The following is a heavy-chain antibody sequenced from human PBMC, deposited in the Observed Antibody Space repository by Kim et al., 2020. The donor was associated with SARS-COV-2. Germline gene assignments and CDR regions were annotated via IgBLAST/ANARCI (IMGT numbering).Heavy chain of an antibody. V-gene: IGHV3-21*01. D-gene: IGHD3-22*01. Sequence: DSVKGRFTISRDNAKNSLYLQMNSLRAEDTAVYYCARARYYYDSSEAFDIWGQGTMVTVSS. J-gene: IGHJ3*02. CDR3: ARARYYYDSSEAFDI.